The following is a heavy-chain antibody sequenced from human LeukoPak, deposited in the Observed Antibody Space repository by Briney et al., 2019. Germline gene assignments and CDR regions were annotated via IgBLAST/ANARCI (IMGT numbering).Heavy chain of an antibody. CDR1: GYSFTTYW. D-gene: IGHD3-22*01. Sequence: GESLKTSCKASGYSFTTYWIAWVRQMPGKGLECMGVIYPGDSDTRYSPSFQGQVTISADKSISTAYLQWNSLKASDTAMYYCARLTYYDNSGYLWGQGTLVTVSS. CDR2: IYPGDSDT. CDR3: ARLTYYDNSGYL. V-gene: IGHV5-51*01. J-gene: IGHJ4*02.